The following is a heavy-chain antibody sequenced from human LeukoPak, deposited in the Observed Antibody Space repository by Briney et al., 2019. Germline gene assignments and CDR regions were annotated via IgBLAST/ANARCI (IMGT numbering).Heavy chain of an antibody. V-gene: IGHV3-20*04. J-gene: IGHJ6*03. CDR3: ARAPGYYYYYMDV. Sequence: PGGSLRLSCAASGFTFSSYSMNWVRQAPGKGLEWVSGINWNGSSTGYADSVKGRFTISRDNAKNSLYLQMNSLRAEDTALYYCARAPGYYYYYMDVWGKGTTVTVSS. CDR2: INWNGSST. CDR1: GFTFSSYS.